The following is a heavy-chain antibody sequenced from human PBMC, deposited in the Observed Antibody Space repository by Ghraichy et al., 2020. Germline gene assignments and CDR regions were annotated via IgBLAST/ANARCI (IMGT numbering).Heavy chain of an antibody. CDR2: ISGSGGSA. CDR1: GFTFSSYA. D-gene: IGHD3-16*02. J-gene: IGHJ3*02. V-gene: IGHV3-23*01. Sequence: GGSLRLSCAASGFTFSSYAMSWVRQAPGKGLEWVSAISGSGGSAYYADSVKGRFTISRDNSKNTLYLQMNSLRAEDTAVYYCAKAQPYYDYVWGSYRPPPKGNAFDIWGQGTMVTVSS. CDR3: AKAQPYYDYVWGSYRPPPKGNAFDI.